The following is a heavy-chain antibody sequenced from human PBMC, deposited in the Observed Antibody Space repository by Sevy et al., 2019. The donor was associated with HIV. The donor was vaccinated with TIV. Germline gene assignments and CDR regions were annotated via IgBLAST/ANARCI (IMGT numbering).Heavy chain of an antibody. V-gene: IGHV3-23*01. CDR1: GFTFSIYT. CDR2: FCFGGSKI. D-gene: IGHD2-8*01. Sequence: GGSLRLSCAASGFTFSIYTMSWVRQAPGKGLEWVSTFCFGGSKIYYADSVKGRFTISRDNSRITVYLQMNSLGADGMAVYYSAREGCTQPHDYWGQGTLVTVSS. CDR3: AREGCTQPHDY. J-gene: IGHJ4*02.